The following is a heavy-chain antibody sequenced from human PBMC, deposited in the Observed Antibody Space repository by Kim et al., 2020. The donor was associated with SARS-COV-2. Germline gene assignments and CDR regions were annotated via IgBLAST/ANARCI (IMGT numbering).Heavy chain of an antibody. J-gene: IGHJ3*02. V-gene: IGHV4-59*08. CDR3: ARLGYSSSWVDAFDI. Sequence: SLTIRVTISVDTSKNQFSLKLSSVTAADTAVYYCARLGYSSSWVDAFDIWGQGTMVTVSS. D-gene: IGHD6-13*01.